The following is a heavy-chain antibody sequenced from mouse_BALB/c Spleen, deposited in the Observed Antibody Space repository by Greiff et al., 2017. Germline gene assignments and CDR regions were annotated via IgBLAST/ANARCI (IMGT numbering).Heavy chain of an antibody. D-gene: IGHD2-10*02. CDR1: EYEFPSHD. CDR3: ARKYGNPNWYCDV. J-gene: IGHJ1*01. V-gene: IGHV5-2*01. CDR2: INSDGGST. Sequence: EVQLVESGGGLVQPGESLKLSCESNEYEFPSHDMSWVRKTPEKRLELVAAINSDGGSTYYPDTVKGRFTISRDNAKNTLYLQMSSLKSEDTAMYYCARKYGNPNWYCDVWGAGTAVTVSS.